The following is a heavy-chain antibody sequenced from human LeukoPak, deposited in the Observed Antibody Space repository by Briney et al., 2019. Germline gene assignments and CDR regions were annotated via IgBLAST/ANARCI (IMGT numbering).Heavy chain of an antibody. CDR2: IIPIFGTA. Sequence: SVKVSCKASGGTFSSYAIGWVRQAPGQGLEWMGGIIPIFGTANYAQKFQGRVTITADESTSTAYMELSSLRSEDTAVYYCARGSGYCSGGSCRNWFDPWGQGTLVTVSS. J-gene: IGHJ5*02. CDR1: GGTFSSYA. CDR3: ARGSGYCSGGSCRNWFDP. D-gene: IGHD2-15*01. V-gene: IGHV1-69*01.